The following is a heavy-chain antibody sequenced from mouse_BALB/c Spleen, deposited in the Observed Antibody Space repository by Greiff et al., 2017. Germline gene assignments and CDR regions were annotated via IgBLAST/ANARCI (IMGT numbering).Heavy chain of an antibody. CDR2: ISSGGSYT. Sequence: EVMLVESGGDLVKPGGSLKLSCAASGFTFSSYGMSWVRQTPDKRLEWVATISSGGSYTYYPDSVKGRFTISRDNAKNTLYLQMSSLKSEDTAMYYCARQAVSYYYAMDYWGQGTSVTVSS. J-gene: IGHJ4*01. CDR1: GFTFSSYG. CDR3: ARQAVSYYYAMDY. V-gene: IGHV5-6*01.